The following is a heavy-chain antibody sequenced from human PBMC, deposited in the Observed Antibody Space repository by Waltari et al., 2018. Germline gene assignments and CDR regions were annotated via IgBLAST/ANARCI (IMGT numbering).Heavy chain of an antibody. CDR2: IRSGGSSM. J-gene: IGHJ4*02. V-gene: IGHV3-48*03. CDR1: GFSFSTSD. Sequence: EVQLVESGGGLVQHGGSLRLSCAASGFSFSTSDMYWVLQAPGNGLEWIAYIRSGGSSMYYADSVKGRFTISTDNAKNSVFLRMNSLRAEDTAVYYCARSRSSIWGLDYWGQGTLVTVSS. CDR3: ARSRSSIWGLDY. D-gene: IGHD3-16*01.